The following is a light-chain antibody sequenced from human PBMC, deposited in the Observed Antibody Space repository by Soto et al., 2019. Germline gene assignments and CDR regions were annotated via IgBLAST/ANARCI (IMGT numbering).Light chain of an antibody. Sequence: DIPMTQSPSSLSASVGDRVTITCRASQSISSYLNWYQQKPGKAPKLLIYAASSLPSGVTSRFSGSGSGTDFTLTISSLQPEDFATYYCQQSYSTLYAFGQGTKLEI. J-gene: IGKJ2*01. V-gene: IGKV1-39*01. CDR1: QSISSY. CDR3: QQSYSTLYA. CDR2: AAS.